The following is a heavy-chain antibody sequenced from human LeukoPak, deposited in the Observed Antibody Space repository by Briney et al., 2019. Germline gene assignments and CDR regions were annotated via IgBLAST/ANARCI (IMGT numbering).Heavy chain of an antibody. CDR1: GGSISSYY. Sequence: PSETLSLTCTVSGGSISSYYWSWIRQPPGKGLEWIGYIYYSGSTNYNPSLKSRVTISVDTSKNQFSLKLSSVTAADTAVYYCARLSRAYPFLYFNCSSTSCYQSYYYYMDVWGKGTTVTISS. D-gene: IGHD2-2*01. V-gene: IGHV4-59*12. CDR3: ARLSRAYPFLYFNCSSTSCYQSYYYYMDV. CDR2: IYYSGST. J-gene: IGHJ6*03.